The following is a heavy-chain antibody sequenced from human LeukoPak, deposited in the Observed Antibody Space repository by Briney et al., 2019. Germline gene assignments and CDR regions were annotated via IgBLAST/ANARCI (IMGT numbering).Heavy chain of an antibody. CDR3: ARDRGSGWYARAFDI. CDR2: VFKSGTT. V-gene: IGHV4-59*01. J-gene: IGHJ3*02. CDR1: GDSIDNYF. D-gene: IGHD6-19*01. Sequence: SETLSLTCAVSGDSIDNYFWIWIRQSPGKNMEWLGYVFKSGTTKYNPSFASRVTMSLDASNNQFFLKMAAVTAADTAVYYCARDRGSGWYARAFDIWGQGTMVTVSS.